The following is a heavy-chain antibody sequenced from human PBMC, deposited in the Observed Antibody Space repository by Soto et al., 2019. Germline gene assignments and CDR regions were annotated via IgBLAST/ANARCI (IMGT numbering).Heavy chain of an antibody. D-gene: IGHD3-16*02. CDR3: ARILRLVELSYYTCFDP. CDR2: IFSNDEK. Sequence: QVTLKESGPVLVKPTETLTLTCTVSGFSLSNARMGVSWIRQPPGKALEWLAHIFSNDEKSYSTSLKSRLTIAEDTSKSQVVLHMTNMDPVDTATYDCARILRLVELSYYTCFDPGGQGTLVTGS. CDR1: GFSLSNARMG. J-gene: IGHJ5*02. V-gene: IGHV2-26*01.